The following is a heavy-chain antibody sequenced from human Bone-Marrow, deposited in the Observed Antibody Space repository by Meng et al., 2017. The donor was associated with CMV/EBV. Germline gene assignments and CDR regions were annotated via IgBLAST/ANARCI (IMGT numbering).Heavy chain of an antibody. Sequence: ASVKVSCKASGYIFTTYYIHWVRQAPGQGLEWMGWINPNSGGTNYAQKFQGRVTMTRDTSISTAYIELSRLRSDDTAVYYCAREDYYGSGRLLYYYGMDVWGQGTTVTVSS. D-gene: IGHD3-10*01. CDR3: AREDYYGSGRLLYYYGMDV. CDR1: GYIFTTYY. CDR2: INPNSGGT. J-gene: IGHJ6*02. V-gene: IGHV1-2*02.